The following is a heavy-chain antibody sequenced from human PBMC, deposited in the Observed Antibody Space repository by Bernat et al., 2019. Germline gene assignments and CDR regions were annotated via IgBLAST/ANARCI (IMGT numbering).Heavy chain of an antibody. J-gene: IGHJ5*02. Sequence: QITLKESGPTLVKPTQTLTLTCTFSGFSLSTSGVGVGWIRQPPGKALEWLALIYWDDDKRYSPSLKSRLTITKDTSKNQVVLKMTNMDPVETATYYWAHGGGGMIDPWGQGTLVTVSS. V-gene: IGHV2-5*02. CDR2: IYWDDDK. CDR3: AHGGGGMIDP. D-gene: IGHD3-16*01. CDR1: GFSLSTSGVG.